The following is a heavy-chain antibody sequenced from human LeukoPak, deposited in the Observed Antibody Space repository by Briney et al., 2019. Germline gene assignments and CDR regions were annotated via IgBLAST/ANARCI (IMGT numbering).Heavy chain of an antibody. J-gene: IGHJ4*02. D-gene: IGHD5-18*01. CDR3: ARTGTDTAMVTV. Sequence: GSVKVSCKASGYTFTSYYMHWVRQAPAQGLEWMGIINPSGGSTSYAQKFQGRVTMTRDTSTSTVYMELSSLRSEDTAVYYCARTGTDTAMVTVWGQGTLVTVSS. V-gene: IGHV1-46*01. CDR2: INPSGGST. CDR1: GYTFTSYY.